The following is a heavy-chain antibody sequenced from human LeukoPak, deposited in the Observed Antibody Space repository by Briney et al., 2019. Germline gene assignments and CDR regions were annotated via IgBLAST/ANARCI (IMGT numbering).Heavy chain of an antibody. D-gene: IGHD3-22*01. CDR1: GGCFSGYY. CDR3: ARGDTYYYDSSGYDY. CDR2: INHSGST. J-gene: IGHJ4*02. Sequence: SETLSLTCAVYGGCFSGYYWSWIRQPPGKGLEWIGEINHSGSTNYNPSLKSRVTISVDTSKNQFSLKLSSVTAADTAVYYCARGDTYYYDSSGYDYWGQGTLVTVSS. V-gene: IGHV4-34*01.